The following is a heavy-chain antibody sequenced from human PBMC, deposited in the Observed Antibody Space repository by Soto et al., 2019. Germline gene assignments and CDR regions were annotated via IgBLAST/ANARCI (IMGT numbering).Heavy chain of an antibody. V-gene: IGHV1-69*13. CDR2: IIPIFGTA. CDR3: ARVKYYYDSSGYYLFDY. CDR1: GGTFSSYA. D-gene: IGHD3-22*01. J-gene: IGHJ4*02. Sequence: SVKVSCKASGGTFSSYAISWVRQAPGQGLEWMGGIIPIFGTANYAQKFQGRVTITADESTSTAYMELSSLRSEDTAVYYCARVKYYYDSSGYYLFDYWGQGTLVTVSS.